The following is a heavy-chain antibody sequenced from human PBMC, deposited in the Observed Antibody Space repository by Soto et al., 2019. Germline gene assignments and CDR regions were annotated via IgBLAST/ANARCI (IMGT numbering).Heavy chain of an antibody. CDR3: PRTQPPTYDLFTPNPALNWFDP. V-gene: IGHV1-3*01. CDR1: GYTFTSYA. CDR2: INAGNGNT. Sequence: ASVKVSCKASGYTFTSYAMHWVRQAPGQRLEWMGWINAGNGNTKYSQKFQGRVTITRETSASTAYMELSSLRSEDPAVYYCPRTQPPTYDLFTPNPALNWFDPCGQGTLVTVSS. D-gene: IGHD3-9*01. J-gene: IGHJ5*02.